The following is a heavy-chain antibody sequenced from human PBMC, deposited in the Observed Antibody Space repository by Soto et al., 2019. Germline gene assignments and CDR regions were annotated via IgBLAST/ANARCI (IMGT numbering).Heavy chain of an antibody. CDR3: ARDDCTNGVCYIGY. J-gene: IGHJ4*02. Sequence: ASVKVSCKASGYSFISYGVNWVRQAPGQGLEWMGWINAYNGYTNYAQKLQGRVTLTADTSTSTAYMELRSLRSDDTAVYFCARDDCTNGVCYIGYWGQGTLLTVSS. CDR1: GYSFISYG. D-gene: IGHD2-8*01. V-gene: IGHV1-18*04. CDR2: INAYNGYT.